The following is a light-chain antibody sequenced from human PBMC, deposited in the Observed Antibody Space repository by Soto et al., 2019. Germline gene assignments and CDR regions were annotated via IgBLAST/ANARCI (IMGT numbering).Light chain of an antibody. CDR2: GAS. J-gene: IGKJ1*01. V-gene: IGKV1-39*01. Sequence: DIQMTQSPSTLSASVGDTVTVTCRASQSVRNYLNWYQHKPGKAPKLLIYGASRLQTGVPSRFSGSGSGTDSTLTVSSLQPEDFATYYCQQTYSSSWTFGQGTKVDIK. CDR1: QSVRNY. CDR3: QQTYSSSWT.